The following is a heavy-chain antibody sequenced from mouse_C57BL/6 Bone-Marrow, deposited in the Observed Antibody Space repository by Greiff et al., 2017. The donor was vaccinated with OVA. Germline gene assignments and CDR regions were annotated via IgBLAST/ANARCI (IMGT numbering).Heavy chain of an antibody. D-gene: IGHD1-1*01. J-gene: IGHJ4*01. V-gene: IGHV1-81*01. CDR3: ARSRLLLLLELDY. CDR1: GYTFTSYG. CDR2: IYPRSGNT. Sequence: VQLQQSGAELARPGASVKLSCKASGYTFTSYGISWVKQRTGQGLEWIGEIYPRSGNTYYNEKLKGKATLTADKSSSTAYMELRSLTSEDSAVYFCARSRLLLLLELDYWGQGTSVTVSS.